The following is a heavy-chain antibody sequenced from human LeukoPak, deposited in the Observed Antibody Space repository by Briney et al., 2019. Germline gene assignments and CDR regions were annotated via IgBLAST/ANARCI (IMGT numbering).Heavy chain of an antibody. CDR3: AKVYGDYEGDNWFDP. D-gene: IGHD4-17*01. CDR1: GFTFSSYA. Sequence: PGGSLRLSCAASGFTFSSYAMSLVRQAPWKGLEWVSAISGSGGSTYYADSVKGRFTISRDNSKNTLYLQMNSLRAEDTAVYYCAKVYGDYEGDNWFDPWGQGTLVTVSS. V-gene: IGHV3-23*01. CDR2: ISGSGGST. J-gene: IGHJ5*02.